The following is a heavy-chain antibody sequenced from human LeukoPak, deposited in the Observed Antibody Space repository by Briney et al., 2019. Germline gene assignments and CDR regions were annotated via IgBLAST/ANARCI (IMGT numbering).Heavy chain of an antibody. D-gene: IGHD3-22*01. V-gene: IGHV4-59*01. CDR3: ARVGYYYDSSGFNWFDP. CDR2: IYYSGST. Sequence: SETLSLTCTVSGGSISGYYWSWIRQPPGKGLEWIGYIYYSGSTNYNPSLKSRVTISVDTSKNQFSLKLSSVTAADTAVYYCARVGYYYDSSGFNWFDPWGQGTLVTVSS. CDR1: GGSISGYY. J-gene: IGHJ5*02.